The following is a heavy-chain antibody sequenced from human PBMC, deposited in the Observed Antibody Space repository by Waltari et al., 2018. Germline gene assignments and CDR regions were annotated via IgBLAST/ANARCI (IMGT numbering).Heavy chain of an antibody. J-gene: IGHJ3*02. CDR1: GDSLFTTSVA. CDR3: ARRKFTAFDI. V-gene: IGHV6-1*01. CDR2: TYYRSQWRN. Sequence: VQLQQPAPGPVKPSQTLPPTSAVAGDSLFTTSVAWHWVRQSPSGGLEWLGRTYYRSQWRNDYALSVKGRITVNPDTSKNHFALQLDSVTPDDTAVYYCARRKFTAFDIWGQGTMVTVSS.